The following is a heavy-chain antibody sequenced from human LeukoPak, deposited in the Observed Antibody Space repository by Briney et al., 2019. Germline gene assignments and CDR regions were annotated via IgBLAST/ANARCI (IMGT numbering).Heavy chain of an antibody. D-gene: IGHD6-6*01. CDR1: GGSISSYY. V-gene: IGHV4-59*01. Sequence: SETLSLTCTVSGGSISSYYWSWIRQPPRKGLEWIGYIYYSGSTNYNPSLKSRVTISVDTSKNQFSLKLSSVTAADTAVYYCARTIAARTDDAFDIWGQGTMVTVSS. CDR3: ARTIAARTDDAFDI. CDR2: IYYSGST. J-gene: IGHJ3*02.